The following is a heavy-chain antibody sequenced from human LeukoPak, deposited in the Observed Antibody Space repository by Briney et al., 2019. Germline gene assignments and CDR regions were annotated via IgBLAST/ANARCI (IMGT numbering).Heavy chain of an antibody. CDR2: IKQDGSEK. CDR3: ARRYFDY. V-gene: IGHV3-7*03. J-gene: IGHJ4*02. CDR1: GFSFNSDW. Sequence: PGGSLRLSCAASGFSFNSDWMDWVRQAPGKGLEWVANIKQDGSEKYYVDSVKGRFTISRDNAKNSLYLQMNSLRAEDTAVYYCARRYFDYWGQGTLVTVSS.